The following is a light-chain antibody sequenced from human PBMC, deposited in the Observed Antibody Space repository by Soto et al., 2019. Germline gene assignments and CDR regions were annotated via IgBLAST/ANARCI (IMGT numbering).Light chain of an antibody. V-gene: IGKV1-39*01. J-gene: IGKJ4*01. CDR3: QQSYTTPLT. Sequence: DIQMTQSPSSLSASVGERVTITCRASQSISSYLNWYQQKPGTAPKLLIYAASSLQSGVPSRFSGSGSVTDFTLAISSLQPEDFATYYCQQSYTTPLTFGGGTKVEIK. CDR2: AAS. CDR1: QSISSY.